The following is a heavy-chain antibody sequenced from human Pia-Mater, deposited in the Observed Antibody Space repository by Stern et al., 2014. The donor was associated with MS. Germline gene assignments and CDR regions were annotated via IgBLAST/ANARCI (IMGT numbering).Heavy chain of an antibody. V-gene: IGHV1-69*01. CDR2: ISPMFGVA. D-gene: IGHD6-13*01. Sequence: VQLVESGAEVKKPESSVKVSCKASGGSFSSFDISWVRQATGQRLEWLGEISPMFGVANYAQNFQGRVTFTADESTSTAYMELSSLRSEDTAVYYCARHQGGVAANWGQGTLVTVSS. J-gene: IGHJ4*02. CDR3: ARHQGGVAAN. CDR1: GGSFSSFD.